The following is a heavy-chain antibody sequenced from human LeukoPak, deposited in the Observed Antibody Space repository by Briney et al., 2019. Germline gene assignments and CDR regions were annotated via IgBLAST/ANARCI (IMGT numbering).Heavy chain of an antibody. J-gene: IGHJ4*02. D-gene: IGHD5-12*01. CDR3: ATKQWLAPPPDS. V-gene: IGHV3-74*01. CDR2: INTDGTVT. Sequence: AGGSQRLSCAASGFTFSKYWMLWVRQAPGKGLECVSRINTDGTVTTYADSVKGRFTVSRDNADNTMFLQMNSVRDEDTAVYYCATKQWLAPPPDSWGQGTPVTVSS. CDR1: GFTFSKYW.